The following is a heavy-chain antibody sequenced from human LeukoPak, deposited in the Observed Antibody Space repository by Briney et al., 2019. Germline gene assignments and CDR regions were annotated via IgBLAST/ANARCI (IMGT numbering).Heavy chain of an antibody. Sequence: GGSLRLSCAASGFTFSSYAMSWVRQAPGKGLEWVSAISGSGGSTYYADSVKGRFTISRDNSKNTLYLQMNNLRAEDTAVYYCAKDYSHPSRGYCSGGSCYRDYNWFDPWGQGTLVTVSS. D-gene: IGHD2-15*01. CDR3: AKDYSHPSRGYCSGGSCYRDYNWFDP. CDR2: ISGSGGST. V-gene: IGHV3-23*01. J-gene: IGHJ5*02. CDR1: GFTFSSYA.